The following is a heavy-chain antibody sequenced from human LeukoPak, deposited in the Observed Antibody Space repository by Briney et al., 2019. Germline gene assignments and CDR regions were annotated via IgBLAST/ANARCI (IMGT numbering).Heavy chain of an antibody. CDR1: GGTFSSYA. CDR2: IIPIFGTA. J-gene: IGHJ4*02. CDR3: AREWELLLYYFDY. D-gene: IGHD1-26*01. Sequence: SVKVSCKASGGTFSSYAISWVRQAPGQGLEWMGRIIPIFGTANYAQKFQGRVTITTDESRSTAYMELSSLRSEDTAVYYCAREWELLLYYFDYWGQGTLVTVSS. V-gene: IGHV1-69*05.